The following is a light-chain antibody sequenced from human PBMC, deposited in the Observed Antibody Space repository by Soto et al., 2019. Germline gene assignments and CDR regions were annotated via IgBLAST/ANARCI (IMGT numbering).Light chain of an antibody. V-gene: IGKV3-15*01. Sequence: ETALTQSPATLSVSPGERATLSCRASRSVSTTLAWYQQKPGQAPRLLISGASTRATGIPARFSGSGSGTEFTLTISGLQSDDFAVYYCQQYNNWLTWTFGQGTKVETK. CDR1: RSVSTT. CDR3: QQYNNWLTWT. CDR2: GAS. J-gene: IGKJ1*01.